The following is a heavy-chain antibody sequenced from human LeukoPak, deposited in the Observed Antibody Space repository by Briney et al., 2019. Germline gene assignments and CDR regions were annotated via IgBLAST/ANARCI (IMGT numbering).Heavy chain of an antibody. CDR2: INDRGTT. V-gene: IGHV4-34*01. CDR3: AKSLYCGDDCF. J-gene: IGHJ3*01. D-gene: IGHD2-21*02. CDR1: GGSFNYY. Sequence: SETLSLTCAVYGGSFNYYWSWIRQPPGKGLEWIGEINDRGTTKYDPSLKSRVSISVDTSKNQFSLKLSSVTAADTAIYYCAKSLYCGDDCFWGPGTMVTVSS.